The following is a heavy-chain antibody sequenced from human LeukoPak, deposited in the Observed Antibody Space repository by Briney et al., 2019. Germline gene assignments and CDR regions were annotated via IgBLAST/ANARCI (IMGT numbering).Heavy chain of an antibody. Sequence: ASVKVSCKASGYTFTSNGISWVRQAPGQGLEWMGWISTYNDKTNYAQNLQDRLTMTTDTSTSTAYMDLKSLRSDDTAVYYCARGRERWTNDAFDIWGQGTMVTVSS. CDR1: GYTFTSNG. D-gene: IGHD2-15*01. CDR2: ISTYNDKT. V-gene: IGHV1-18*01. CDR3: ARGRERWTNDAFDI. J-gene: IGHJ3*02.